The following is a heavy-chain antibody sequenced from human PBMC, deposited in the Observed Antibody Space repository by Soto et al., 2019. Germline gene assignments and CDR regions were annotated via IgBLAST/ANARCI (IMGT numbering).Heavy chain of an antibody. CDR2: VSGSGGGT. Sequence: LACAASGVSVCSDAMSWVRQNPGKVLEWVSGVSGSGGGTYYADCVKGRFTISRDNSKNTVYLQMNSLRAEDTAVYYCAKYPVVVAATLHYFDYGGQGTLVTASS. J-gene: IGHJ4*02. CDR1: GVSVCSDA. D-gene: IGHD2-15*01. CDR3: AKYPVVVAATLHYFDY. V-gene: IGHV3-23*01.